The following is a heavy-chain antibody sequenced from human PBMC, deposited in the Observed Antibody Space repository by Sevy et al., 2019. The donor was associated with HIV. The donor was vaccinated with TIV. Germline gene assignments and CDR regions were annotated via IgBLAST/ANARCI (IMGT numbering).Heavy chain of an antibody. CDR1: GGSISSYY. Sequence: SETLSLTCTVSGGSISSYYWSWIRQPPGKGLEWIGYIYYSGSTNYNPSLKSRVTISVDTSKNQFSLKLDSVTAADTAVYYCARSPHGSGYERLYYYYHYGMDVWGQGTTVTVSS. D-gene: IGHD5-12*01. CDR2: IYYSGST. CDR3: ARSPHGSGYERLYYYYHYGMDV. J-gene: IGHJ6*02. V-gene: IGHV4-59*01.